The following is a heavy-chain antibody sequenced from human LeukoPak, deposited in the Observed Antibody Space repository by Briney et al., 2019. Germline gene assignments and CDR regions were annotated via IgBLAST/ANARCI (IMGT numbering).Heavy chain of an antibody. CDR1: GGTFSSYT. Sequence: ASVKVSCKAFGGTFSSYTISWVRQAPGQGLEWMGRIIPILGIANYAQKFQGRVTITADKSTSTAYMELSSLRSGDTAVYYCAREADGWDVWGKGTTVTVSS. J-gene: IGHJ6*04. V-gene: IGHV1-69*04. CDR2: IIPILGIA. CDR3: AREADGWDV.